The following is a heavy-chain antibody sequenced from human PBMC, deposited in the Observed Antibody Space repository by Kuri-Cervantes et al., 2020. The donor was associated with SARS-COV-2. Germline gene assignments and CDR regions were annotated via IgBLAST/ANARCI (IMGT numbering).Heavy chain of an antibody. CDR3: VRSKGWGNLSNYPYYYAMDV. Sequence: ASVKVSCKASGYTFINYYMHWLRQAPGQGLEWMGWINPNSGVTNYEQKFQGAVTMTRDTSISTVYMELSRLRSDDTAVYYCVRSKGWGNLSNYPYYYAMDVWGQGTTVTVSS. J-gene: IGHJ6*02. CDR1: GYTFINYY. V-gene: IGHV1-2*02. D-gene: IGHD3-16*01. CDR2: INPNSGVT.